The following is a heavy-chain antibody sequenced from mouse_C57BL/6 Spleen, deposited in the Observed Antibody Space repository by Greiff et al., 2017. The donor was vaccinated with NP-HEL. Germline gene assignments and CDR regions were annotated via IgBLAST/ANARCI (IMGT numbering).Heavy chain of an antibody. D-gene: IGHD1-1*01. CDR1: GYTFTDYN. J-gene: IGHJ2*01. Sequence: EVQLQQSGPELVKPGASVKIPCKASGYTFTDYNMDWVKQSHGKSLEWIGDINPNNGGTIYNQKFKGKATLTVDKSSSTAYMELRSLTSEDTAVYYCARRDYYGSSQFDYWGRGTTLTVSS. CDR3: ARRDYYGSSQFDY. V-gene: IGHV1-18*01. CDR2: INPNNGGT.